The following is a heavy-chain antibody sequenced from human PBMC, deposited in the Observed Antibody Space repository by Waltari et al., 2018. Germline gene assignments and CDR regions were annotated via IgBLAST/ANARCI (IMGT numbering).Heavy chain of an antibody. D-gene: IGHD7-27*01. V-gene: IGHV3-15*01. CDR1: GFGCTPAW. Sequence: EVQMVESGGGSVKPGDSLRLSCVASGFGCTPAWLTWVRQAPGKGLEWVGRIKSQNDGATTDFAASVRGRFSISRDDSQNMVFLQMNSLRVEDTALYYCTTLDAPWGGWGHGTLVTVSS. J-gene: IGHJ4*01. CDR3: TTLDAPWGG. CDR2: IKSQNDGATT.